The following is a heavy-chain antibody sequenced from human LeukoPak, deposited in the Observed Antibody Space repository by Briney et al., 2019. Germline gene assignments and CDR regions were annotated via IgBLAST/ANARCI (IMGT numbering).Heavy chain of an antibody. Sequence: ASVKVSCKASRYTFTTYDINWVRQATGQGLEWMGWMNPNSGNTGYAQKFQGRVTMTRNTSISTAYMELSSLRSEDTAVYYCARVETGDFDYWGQGTLVTVSS. V-gene: IGHV1-8*01. CDR1: RYTFTTYD. D-gene: IGHD1-1*01. J-gene: IGHJ4*02. CDR3: ARVETGDFDY. CDR2: MNPNSGNT.